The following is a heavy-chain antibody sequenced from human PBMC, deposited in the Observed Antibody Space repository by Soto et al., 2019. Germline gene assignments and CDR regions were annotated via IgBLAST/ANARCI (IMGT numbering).Heavy chain of an antibody. D-gene: IGHD2-15*01. CDR1: CGSIYRSGYY. V-gene: IGHV4-39*01. CDR2: IDYNGVT. Sequence: SETLSLTCTFSCGSIYRSGYYWGWIRQPPGRGLEWIGNIDYNGVTYSNPSLKSRVTISRDTSKNQFSLKLTSVTAADTALYYCGKVLVGATGHTDSDSWGQGTLVTVSS. CDR3: GKVLVGATGHTDSDS. J-gene: IGHJ4*02.